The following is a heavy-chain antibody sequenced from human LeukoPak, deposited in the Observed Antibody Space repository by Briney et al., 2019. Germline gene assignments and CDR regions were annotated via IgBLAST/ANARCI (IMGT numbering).Heavy chain of an antibody. Sequence: GGSLRLSCAASGFTFSTYGMHWVRQAPGKGLEWVAFIRYDGSNQYYADSVTGRFTISRDNSKNTLYLQMSSLRVEDTAMYYCRIGCDSSGYYPPDLFDDWGQGTLVTVSS. J-gene: IGHJ4*02. CDR1: GFTFSTYG. CDR3: RIGCDSSGYYPPDLFDD. V-gene: IGHV3-30*02. D-gene: IGHD3-22*01. CDR2: IRYDGSNQ.